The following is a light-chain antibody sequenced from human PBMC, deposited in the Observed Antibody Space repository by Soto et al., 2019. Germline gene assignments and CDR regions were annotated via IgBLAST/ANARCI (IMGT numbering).Light chain of an antibody. CDR1: QSINSR. J-gene: IGKJ1*01. Sequence: DIQMTQSPSTLSASVVDRVTITCRASQSINSRLAWYQRKPGKAPNLQIYEASILESGVPSRFSGSGYGTGFTLTISSLQPDDFATYVCQQYYTDSRMWTFGQGTKVEVK. V-gene: IGKV1-5*03. CDR2: EAS. CDR3: QQYYTDSRMWT.